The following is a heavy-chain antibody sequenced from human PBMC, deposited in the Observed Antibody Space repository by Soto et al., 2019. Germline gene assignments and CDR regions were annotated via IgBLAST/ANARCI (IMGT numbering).Heavy chain of an antibody. CDR2: IFPGDSET. CDR3: ARQGPGSY. CDR1: GYSFSTYW. Sequence: PGESLKISCKGSGYSFSTYWIGWVRQIPGKGPEWMGLIFPGDSETTYSPSFQGHVSISADTSISTAYLQWNSLKTSDSAIYYCARQGPGSYWGQGTQVTVSS. J-gene: IGHJ4*02. V-gene: IGHV5-51*01. D-gene: IGHD2-15*01.